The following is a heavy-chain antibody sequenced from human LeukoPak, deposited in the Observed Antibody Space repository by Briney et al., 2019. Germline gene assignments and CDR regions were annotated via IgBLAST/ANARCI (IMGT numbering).Heavy chain of an antibody. CDR3: ARGRYYLEF. Sequence: GGSLRLSCAASGFTFSSHLMHWVRQAPGKGLVWVSRISSDGTYTNYADSVRGRFTISRDNAKNTLYLQMNNLRAEDTALYYCARGRYYLEFWGQGTLVTVSS. J-gene: IGHJ4*02. CDR1: GFTFSSHL. V-gene: IGHV3-74*01. CDR2: ISSDGTYT.